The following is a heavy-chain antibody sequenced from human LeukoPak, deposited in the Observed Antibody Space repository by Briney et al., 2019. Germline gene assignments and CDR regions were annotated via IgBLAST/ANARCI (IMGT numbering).Heavy chain of an antibody. Sequence: GGSLRLSCAAFGFTFSSYWMHWVRQAPGKGLVWVSRINSDGSSTSYADSVKGRFTISRDNAKNTLYLQMNSLRAEDTAVYYCARGSGGDYGLTVVDYWGQGTLVTVSS. V-gene: IGHV3-74*01. CDR1: GFTFSSYW. CDR2: INSDGSST. J-gene: IGHJ4*02. CDR3: ARGSGGDYGLTVVDY. D-gene: IGHD4-17*01.